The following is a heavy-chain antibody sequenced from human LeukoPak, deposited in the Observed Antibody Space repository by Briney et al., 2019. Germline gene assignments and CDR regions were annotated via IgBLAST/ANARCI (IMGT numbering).Heavy chain of an antibody. CDR1: GGSISSYY. D-gene: IGHD3-22*01. Sequence: KASETLSFTCTVSGGSISSYYWSWIRQPPGKGLEWIGYIYYSGSTNYNPSLKSRVTISVDTSKNQFSLKLSSVTAADTAVYYCARSSQTPVGYWFDPWGQGTLVTVSS. J-gene: IGHJ5*02. CDR2: IYYSGST. CDR3: ARSSQTPVGYWFDP. V-gene: IGHV4-59*01.